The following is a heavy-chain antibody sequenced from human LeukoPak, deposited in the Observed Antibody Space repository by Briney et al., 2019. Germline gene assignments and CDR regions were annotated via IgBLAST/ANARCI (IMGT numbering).Heavy chain of an antibody. V-gene: IGHV3-53*01. Sequence: GGSLRLSCTVSGFTVSGNSMSWVRQAPGKGLEWVSFIYSGGNTHYSDSVKGRFTISRDNSKNTLYLQMNSLRAEDTAVYYCARDPGSAFGGVIVKVYYYYMDVWGKGTTVTVSS. CDR1: GFTVSGNS. CDR2: IYSGGNT. CDR3: ARDPGSAFGGVIVKVYYYYMDV. J-gene: IGHJ6*03. D-gene: IGHD3-16*02.